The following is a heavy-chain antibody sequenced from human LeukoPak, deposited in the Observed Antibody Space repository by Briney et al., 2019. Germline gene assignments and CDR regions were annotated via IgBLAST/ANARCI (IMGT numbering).Heavy chain of an antibody. CDR2: INSDGSST. CDR3: ARRVNLGYCSRTSCYTDAFDI. D-gene: IGHD2-2*02. Sequence: GGSLRLSCAASGFTFSSYWMHWVRQAPGKGLVWVSRINSDGSSTSYADSVKGRFTISRDNAKNTLYLQMNSLRAEDTAVYYCARRVNLGYCSRTSCYTDAFDIWGQGTMVTVSS. CDR1: GFTFSSYW. V-gene: IGHV3-74*01. J-gene: IGHJ3*02.